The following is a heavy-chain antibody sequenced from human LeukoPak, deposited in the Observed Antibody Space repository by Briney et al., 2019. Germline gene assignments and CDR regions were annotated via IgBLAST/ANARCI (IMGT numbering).Heavy chain of an antibody. CDR1: GGTFSSYA. CDR2: IIPIFGTA. Sequence: ASVKVSCKASGGTFSSYAISWVRQAPGQGLEWMGGIIPIFGTANYAQKFQGRVTMTRDMSTSTVYMELSSLRSEDTAVYYCARGRVRGVIFDYWGQGTLVTVSS. V-gene: IGHV1-69*05. D-gene: IGHD3-10*01. CDR3: ARGRVRGVIFDY. J-gene: IGHJ4*02.